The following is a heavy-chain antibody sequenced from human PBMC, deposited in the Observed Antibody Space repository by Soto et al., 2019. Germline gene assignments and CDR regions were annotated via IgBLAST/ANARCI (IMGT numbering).Heavy chain of an antibody. CDR2: ISGSGATT. CDR1: GFTFTNHA. CDR3: AKEKAPGTTYYFDY. V-gene: IGHV3-23*01. D-gene: IGHD1-1*01. J-gene: IGHJ4*02. Sequence: WSLRLSCAASGFTFTNHAMSWVRQAPGKGLEWVALISGSGATTYYADSVKGRFTISRDNSKNTLFLQMNSLRAEDTAVYYCAKEKAPGTTYYFDYWGQGTLVTVSS.